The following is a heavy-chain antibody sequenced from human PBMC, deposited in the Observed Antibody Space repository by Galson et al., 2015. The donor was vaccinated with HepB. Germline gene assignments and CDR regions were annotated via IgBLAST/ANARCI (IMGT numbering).Heavy chain of an antibody. V-gene: IGHV3-30-3*01. D-gene: IGHD5-12*01. Sequence: SLRLSCAASGFTFSSYAMHWVRQAPGKGLEWVAVISYDGSNKYYADSVKGRFTISRDNSKNTLYLQMNSLRAEDTAVYYCARGSRGNWGYSGYDPFDYWGQGTLVTVSS. CDR2: ISYDGSNK. CDR1: GFTFSSYA. J-gene: IGHJ4*02. CDR3: ARGSRGNWGYSGYDPFDY.